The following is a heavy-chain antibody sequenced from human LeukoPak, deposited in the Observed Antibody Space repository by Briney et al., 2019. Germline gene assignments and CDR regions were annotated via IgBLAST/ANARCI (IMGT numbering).Heavy chain of an antibody. CDR2: IYYSGST. J-gene: IGHJ5*02. V-gene: IGHV4-59*08. D-gene: IGHD5-18*01. CDR3: ARRRSYGNNWFDP. Sequence: SETLSLTCTVSGGSLSSYYWSWIRQPPGKGLEWIGYIYYSGSTNYNPSLKSRVTISVDTSKNQFSLKLSSVTAADTAVDYCARRRSYGNNWFDPWGQGTLVTVSS. CDR1: GGSLSSYY.